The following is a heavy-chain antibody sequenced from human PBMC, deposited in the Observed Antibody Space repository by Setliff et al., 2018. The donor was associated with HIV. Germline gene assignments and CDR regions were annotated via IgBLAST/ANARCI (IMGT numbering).Heavy chain of an antibody. V-gene: IGHV3-33*01. D-gene: IGHD3-9*01. J-gene: IGHJ4*02. Sequence: PGGSLRLSCAASGFTFSSYAMHWVRQAPGKGLEWVAVIWFDGSKKYYTDSVKGRFTISRDNAKNSLYLQMNSLRAEDTAVYYCARDPLSRGAFDPPGAPDYWGQGTLVTVSS. CDR2: IWFDGSKK. CDR3: ARDPLSRGAFDPPGAPDY. CDR1: GFTFSSYA.